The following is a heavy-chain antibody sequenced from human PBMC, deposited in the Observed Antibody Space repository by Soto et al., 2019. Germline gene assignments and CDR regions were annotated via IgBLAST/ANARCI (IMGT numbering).Heavy chain of an antibody. Sequence: SETLSLTCTVSGGSITGYYWGWIRQPPGKGLEWIGSIYYSGSTYYNPSLKSRVTISVDTSKNQFSLKLSSVTAADTAVYYCARHSGHIFFDYWGQGTLVTVSS. CDR1: GGSITGYY. CDR3: ARHSGHIFFDY. J-gene: IGHJ4*02. CDR2: IYYSGST. V-gene: IGHV4-39*01. D-gene: IGHD5-12*01.